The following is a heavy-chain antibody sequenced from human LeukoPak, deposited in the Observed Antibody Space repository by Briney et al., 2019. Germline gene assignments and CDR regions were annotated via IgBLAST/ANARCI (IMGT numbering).Heavy chain of an antibody. Sequence: GGSLRLSCAAYGFSFSTYAVSWVSWAPGKGLTWNSAITGGGGTTYYADSVKGRFTISRDNSKNTLYLQMNSLRAEDTAVYYCAKDPPILRWSFDYWGQGTLVTVSS. J-gene: IGHJ4*02. CDR3: AKDPPILRWSFDY. CDR2: ITGGGGTT. D-gene: IGHD4-23*01. CDR1: GFSFSTYA. V-gene: IGHV3-23*01.